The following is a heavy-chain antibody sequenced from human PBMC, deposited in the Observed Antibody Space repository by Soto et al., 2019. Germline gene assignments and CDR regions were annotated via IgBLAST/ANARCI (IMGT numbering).Heavy chain of an antibody. J-gene: IGHJ5*02. Sequence: PGESLKISCKGSGYSFTSYWIGWVRQMPGKGLEWMGIIYPGDSDTRYSPSFQGQVTISADKSISTAYLQWSSLKASDTAMYYCARSLYDFWSGSWFDPWGQGTLVTVSS. CDR2: IYPGDSDT. CDR1: GYSFTSYW. V-gene: IGHV5-51*01. CDR3: ARSLYDFWSGSWFDP. D-gene: IGHD3-3*01.